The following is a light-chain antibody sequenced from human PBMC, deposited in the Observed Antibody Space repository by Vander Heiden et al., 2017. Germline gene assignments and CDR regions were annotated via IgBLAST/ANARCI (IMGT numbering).Light chain of an antibody. CDR3: QKYDRAPHT. Sequence: QMTKSPPSISAYIRDRATIICRSSQVIGNHLAWYQQKLGKVPKLLIYGASTLQSGVPSRFSGSGSGTDFTLTISSLQPEDFATYYCQKYDRAPHTFGQGTRLEIK. V-gene: IGKV1-27*01. CDR2: GAS. J-gene: IGKJ5*01. CDR1: QVIGNH.